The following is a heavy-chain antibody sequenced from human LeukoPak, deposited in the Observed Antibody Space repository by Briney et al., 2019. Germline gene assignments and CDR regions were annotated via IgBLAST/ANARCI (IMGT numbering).Heavy chain of an antibody. D-gene: IGHD3-10*01. CDR3: AREGTKLKYFQH. CDR2: INHSGST. Sequence: SETLSLTCAVYGGSFSGYYWSWIRQPPGKGLEWIGEINHSGSTNYNPSLKSRVTISVDTSKNQFSLKLSSVTAADTAVYYCAREGTKLKYFQHWGQGTLVTVSS. CDR1: GGSFSGYY. V-gene: IGHV4-34*01. J-gene: IGHJ1*01.